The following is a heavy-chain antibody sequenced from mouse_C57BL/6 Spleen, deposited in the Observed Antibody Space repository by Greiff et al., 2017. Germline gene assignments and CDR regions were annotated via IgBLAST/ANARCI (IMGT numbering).Heavy chain of an antibody. CDR2: IYPGGGYT. J-gene: IGHJ2*01. Sequence: QVQLQQPGAELVKPGASVKMSCKASGYTFTNYWIGWAKQRPGHGLEWIGDIYPGGGYTNYNEKFKGKATLTADKSSSTAYMQFSSLTSEDSAIYYCARRHYGSSLFDYWGQGTTLTVSS. CDR3: ARRHYGSSLFDY. V-gene: IGHV1-63*01. CDR1: GYTFTNYW. D-gene: IGHD1-1*01.